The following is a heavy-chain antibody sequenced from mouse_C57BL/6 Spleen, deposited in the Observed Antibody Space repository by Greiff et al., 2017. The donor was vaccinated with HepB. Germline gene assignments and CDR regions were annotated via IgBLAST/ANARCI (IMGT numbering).Heavy chain of an antibody. CDR1: GYAFSSSW. CDR2: IYPGDGDT. J-gene: IGHJ2*01. V-gene: IGHV1-82*01. CDR3: ARVDYYGSFDY. D-gene: IGHD1-1*01. Sequence: QVQLQQSGPELVKPGASVKISCKASGYAFSSSWMNWVKQRPGKGLEWIGRIYPGDGDTNYNGKFKGKATLTADKSSSTAYMQLSSLTSEDSAVYFCARVDYYGSFDYWGQGTTLTVSS.